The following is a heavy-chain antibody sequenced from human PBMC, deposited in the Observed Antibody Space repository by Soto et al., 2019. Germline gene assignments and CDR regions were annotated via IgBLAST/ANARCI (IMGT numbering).Heavy chain of an antibody. J-gene: IGHJ5*02. CDR1: GYTFTSYD. CDR2: MNPNSGNT. D-gene: IGHD2-15*01. Sequence: ASVKVSCKASGYTFTSYDINWVRQATGQGLEWMGWMNPNSGNTGYAQKFQGRVTMTRNTSISTAYMELSSLRSEDTAVYYCARFLRYCSGGSCYSHWFDPWGQGTLVTVSS. V-gene: IGHV1-8*01. CDR3: ARFLRYCSGGSCYSHWFDP.